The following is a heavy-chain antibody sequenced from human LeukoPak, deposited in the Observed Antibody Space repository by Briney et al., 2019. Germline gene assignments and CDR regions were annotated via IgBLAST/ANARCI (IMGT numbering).Heavy chain of an antibody. CDR2: ISGSDGST. J-gene: IGHJ4*02. D-gene: IGHD1-26*01. CDR3: ARAGSIRFDY. V-gene: IGHV3-23*01. Sequence: GGSLRLSCAASGFTFSSYAMSWVRQAPGKGLEWVSGISGSDGSTYYADSVKGRFTISRDNSKNTLYLQMNSLRAEDTAVYYCARAGSIRFDYWGQGTPVTVSS. CDR1: GFTFSSYA.